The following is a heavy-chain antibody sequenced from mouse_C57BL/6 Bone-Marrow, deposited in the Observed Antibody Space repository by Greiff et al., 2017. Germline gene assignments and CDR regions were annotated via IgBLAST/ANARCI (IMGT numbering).Heavy chain of an antibody. CDR2: IDPENGDT. Sequence: VPLQQSGAELVRPGASVKLSCTASGFHIKDDYMHWVKQRPEPGLEWIGWIDPENGDTEYASKFQGKATITADTSSNTAYLQLSSLTSEDTAVYYCTSPLYEGRARDYWGQGTSVTVSS. V-gene: IGHV14-4*01. CDR1: GFHIKDDY. D-gene: IGHD1-1*01. CDR3: TSPLYEGRARDY. J-gene: IGHJ4*01.